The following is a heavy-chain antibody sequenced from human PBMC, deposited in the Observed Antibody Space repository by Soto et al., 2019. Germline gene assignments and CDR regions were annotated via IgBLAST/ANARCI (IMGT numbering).Heavy chain of an antibody. CDR2: ISSSSSYI. J-gene: IGHJ1*01. V-gene: IGHV3-21*01. CDR1: GFTFSSYS. D-gene: IGHD6-19*01. CDR3: ARDYGFARYSSGWYGEYFQH. Sequence: PGGSLRLSCAASGFTFSSYSMNWVRQAPGKGLEWVSSISSSSSYIYYADSVKGRFTISRDNAKNSLYLQMSSLRAEDTAVYYCARDYGFARYSSGWYGEYFQHWGQGTLVTVSS.